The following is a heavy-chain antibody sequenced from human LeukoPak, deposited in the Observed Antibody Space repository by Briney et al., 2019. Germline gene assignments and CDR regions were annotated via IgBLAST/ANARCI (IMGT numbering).Heavy chain of an antibody. CDR1: GFTFSNYA. CDR3: ARAPGGYGSGSYPKPFDY. V-gene: IGHV4-59*01. Sequence: PGGSLRLSCAASGFTFSNYAMSWVRQPPGKGLEWIGNIFYSGSTYYSPSLKSRVTISVDTSKNQFSLKLSSVTAADTAVYYCARAPGGYGSGSYPKPFDYWGQGTLVTVSS. J-gene: IGHJ4*02. CDR2: IFYSGST. D-gene: IGHD3-10*01.